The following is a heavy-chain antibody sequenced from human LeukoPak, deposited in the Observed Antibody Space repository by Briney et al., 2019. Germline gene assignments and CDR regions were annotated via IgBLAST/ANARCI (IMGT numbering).Heavy chain of an antibody. Sequence: GGSLRLSCAASGFTFSTYAVNWVRQAPGKGLEWVSAISGSGGSTYYADSVKGRFTISRDNSKNTLYLQMNSLRAEDTAVYYCAKSAGVAAAGNFNWFDPWGQGTLVTVSS. J-gene: IGHJ5*02. CDR3: AKSAGVAAAGNFNWFDP. CDR1: GFTFSTYA. V-gene: IGHV3-23*01. CDR2: ISGSGGST. D-gene: IGHD6-13*01.